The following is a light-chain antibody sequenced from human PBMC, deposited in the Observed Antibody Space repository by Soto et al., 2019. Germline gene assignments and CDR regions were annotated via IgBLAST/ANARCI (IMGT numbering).Light chain of an antibody. CDR2: RAS. CDR1: QPINYW. Sequence: DIPMTQSPSTLSTSVGDRVTITCRASQPINYWLAWYQQKPGQVPKLLIYRASSLQSGVPSRFSGSGSGTEFTLTITSLQPDDFATYYCQQYQRYPLTFGGGTKVEIK. CDR3: QQYQRYPLT. J-gene: IGKJ4*01. V-gene: IGKV1-5*03.